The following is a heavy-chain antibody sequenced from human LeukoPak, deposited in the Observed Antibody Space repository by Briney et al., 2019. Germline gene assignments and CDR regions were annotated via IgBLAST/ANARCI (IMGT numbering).Heavy chain of an antibody. CDR3: ARAWDYGGNPITFDY. J-gene: IGHJ4*02. Sequence: SETLSLTCTVSGGSISSSNYYWGWIRQPPGKGLEWIGNIYDSGSTYYNPSLTSRVTISVDTSKNQFSLKLSSVTAADTAVYYCARAWDYGGNPITFDYWGQGTLVTVSS. CDR2: IYDSGST. V-gene: IGHV4-39*07. CDR1: GGSISSSNYY. D-gene: IGHD4-23*01.